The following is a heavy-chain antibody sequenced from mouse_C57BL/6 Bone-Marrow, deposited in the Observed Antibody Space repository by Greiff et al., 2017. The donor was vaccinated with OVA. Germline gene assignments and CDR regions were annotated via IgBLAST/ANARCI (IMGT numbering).Heavy chain of an antibody. CDR3: ARRGYYYGSSYLYFDV. J-gene: IGHJ1*03. Sequence: VKLQQPGAELVMPGASVKLSCKASGYTFTSYWMHWVKQRPGQGLEWIGEIDPSDSYTNYNQKFKGKSTLTVDKSSSTAYMQLSSLTSEDSAVYYCARRGYYYGSSYLYFDVWGTGTTVTVSS. CDR1: GYTFTSYW. D-gene: IGHD1-1*01. V-gene: IGHV1-69*01. CDR2: IDPSDSYT.